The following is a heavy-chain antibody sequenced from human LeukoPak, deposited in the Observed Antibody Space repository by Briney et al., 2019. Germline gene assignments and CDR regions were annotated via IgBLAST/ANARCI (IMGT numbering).Heavy chain of an antibody. D-gene: IGHD4-23*01. Sequence: ASVKVSCKASGYTFTGYYMHWVRQAPGQGLEWMGWINPNSGGTNYAQKFQGRVTMTRDTSISTAYMELSRLRSEGTAVYYCARGALLRWLDAFDIWGQGTMVTVSS. J-gene: IGHJ3*02. V-gene: IGHV1-2*02. CDR1: GYTFTGYY. CDR2: INPNSGGT. CDR3: ARGALLRWLDAFDI.